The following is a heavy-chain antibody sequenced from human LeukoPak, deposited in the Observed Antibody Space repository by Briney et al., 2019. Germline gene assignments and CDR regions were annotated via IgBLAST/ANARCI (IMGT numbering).Heavy chain of an antibody. CDR3: ARAPPFVPAARRFNWFDP. Sequence: PSETLSLTCTVSGGSISSSSYYWGWIRQPPGKGLEWIGSIYYSGSTYYNPSLKSRVTMSVDTSKNQFSLKLSSVTAADTAVYYCARAPPFVPAARRFNWFDPWGQGTLVTVSS. CDR2: IYYSGST. V-gene: IGHV4-39*07. D-gene: IGHD2-2*01. J-gene: IGHJ5*02. CDR1: GGSISSSSYY.